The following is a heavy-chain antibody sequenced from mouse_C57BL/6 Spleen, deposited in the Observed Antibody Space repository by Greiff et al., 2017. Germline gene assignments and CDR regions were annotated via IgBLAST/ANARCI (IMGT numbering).Heavy chain of an antibody. CDR1: GYSITSGYY. Sequence: VQLKESGPGLVKPSQSLSLTCSVTGYSITSGYYWNWIRQFPGNKLEWMGYISYDGSNNYNPSLKNRISITRSTSKNQFFLKLNSVTTEDTATYYCASPLYYGSSFDYWGQGTTLTGSS. V-gene: IGHV3-6*01. CDR2: ISYDGSN. CDR3: ASPLYYGSSFDY. J-gene: IGHJ2*01. D-gene: IGHD1-1*01.